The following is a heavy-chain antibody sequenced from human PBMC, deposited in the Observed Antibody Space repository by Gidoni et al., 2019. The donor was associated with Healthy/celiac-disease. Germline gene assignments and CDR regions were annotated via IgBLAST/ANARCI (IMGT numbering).Heavy chain of an antibody. CDR2: ISYDGSNK. Sequence: QVQLVESGGGVVQPGRSLRLSCAASGFTFSGYGMHWVRQAPGKGLEWVAVISYDGSNKYYADSVKGRFTISRDNSKNTLYLQMNSLRAEDTAVYYCAKDQGPYGMDVWGQGTTVTVSS. CDR3: AKDQGPYGMDV. J-gene: IGHJ6*02. CDR1: GFTFSGYG. V-gene: IGHV3-30*18.